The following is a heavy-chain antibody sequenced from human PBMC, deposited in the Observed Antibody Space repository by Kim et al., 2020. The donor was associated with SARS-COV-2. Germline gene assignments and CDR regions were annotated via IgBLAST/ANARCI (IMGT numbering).Heavy chain of an antibody. Sequence: GGSLRLSCAASGFTFSSYGMHWVRQAPGKGLEWVAVIWYDGSNKYYADSVKGRFTISXDNSKNTLXXQMNSLRAEDTAVYYCARDLLXGTTSYGMDVWGQGXTVTVSS. CDR1: GFTFSSYG. D-gene: IGHD1-7*01. CDR3: ARDLLXGTTSYGMDV. CDR2: IWYDGSNK. V-gene: IGHV3-33*01. J-gene: IGHJ6*02.